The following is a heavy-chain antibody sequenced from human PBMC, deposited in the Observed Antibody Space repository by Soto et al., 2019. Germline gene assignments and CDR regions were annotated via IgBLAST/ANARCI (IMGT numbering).Heavy chain of an antibody. V-gene: IGHV1-24*01. Sequence: AASVKVSCKVSGYTLTELSMHWVRQAPGKRLEWMGGFDPEDGETIYAQKFQGRVTMTEDTPTDTAYMELSSLRSEDTAVYYCATVTGSGSYNYYYYYGMDVWGQGTTVTVSS. CDR2: FDPEDGET. D-gene: IGHD3-10*01. J-gene: IGHJ6*02. CDR3: ATVTGSGSYNYYYYYGMDV. CDR1: GYTLTELS.